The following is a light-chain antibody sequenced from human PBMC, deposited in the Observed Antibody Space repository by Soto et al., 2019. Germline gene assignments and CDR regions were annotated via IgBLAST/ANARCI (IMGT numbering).Light chain of an antibody. J-gene: IGKJ5*01. CDR3: QQYGSSIT. CDR2: GAS. V-gene: IGKV3-20*01. Sequence: IVLTQSPGTLSLSPGERATLSCRASQSVSSSYLAWYQQKPGQAPRLLIYGASSRATGIPDRFSGSGSGTDFTLTINRLEPQDLAVYYCQQYGSSITFGQGTRLDSK. CDR1: QSVSSSY.